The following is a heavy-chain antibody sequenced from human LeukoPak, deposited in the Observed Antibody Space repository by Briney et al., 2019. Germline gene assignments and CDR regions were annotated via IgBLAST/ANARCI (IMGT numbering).Heavy chain of an antibody. D-gene: IGHD4/OR15-4a*01. CDR3: TKKSPYGGRDS. CDR1: GFTFSSYS. Sequence: PGGSLRLSCAASGFTFSSYSMSWVSQAPGKGLGWVSAIRGNGENTYYADSMKGRFTISRDNSKNILYLQMSSLRAEDTAIYYCTKKSPYGGRDSWGQGTLVTVSS. V-gene: IGHV3-23*01. J-gene: IGHJ4*02. CDR2: IRGNGENT.